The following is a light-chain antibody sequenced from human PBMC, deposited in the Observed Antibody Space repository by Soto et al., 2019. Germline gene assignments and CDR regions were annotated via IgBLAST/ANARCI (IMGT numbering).Light chain of an antibody. V-gene: IGKV3-20*01. J-gene: IGKJ4*01. CDR1: QSVSSSY. CDR2: SAS. CDR3: QQYGSSGLT. Sequence: EIVLTQSPGTLSLSPGEIATLSCRATQSVSSSYLAWYQLKPGQAPRFLIYSASNRATGIPDRFSGSGSGTDFTLTISRLEPEDSAVYYCQQYGSSGLTFGGGTKVDIK.